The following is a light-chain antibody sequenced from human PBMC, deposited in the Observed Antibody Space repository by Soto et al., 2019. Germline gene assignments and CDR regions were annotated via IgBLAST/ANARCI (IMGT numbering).Light chain of an antibody. CDR2: AAS. J-gene: IGKJ4*01. CDR3: QQSYSTPLT. Sequence: DIQMAQSPSSLSASVGYTVTITCRASQSITSYLNWYQQRPGKAPKLLIFAASSLQSGVPSRFSGSVSGTDLTLTISSLQPEDFATYYCQQSYSTPLTFGGGTKVDIK. CDR1: QSITSY. V-gene: IGKV1-39*01.